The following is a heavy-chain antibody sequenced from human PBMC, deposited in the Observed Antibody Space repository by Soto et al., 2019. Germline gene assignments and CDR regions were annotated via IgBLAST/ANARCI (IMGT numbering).Heavy chain of an antibody. CDR2: IKQDGSEK. J-gene: IGHJ6*03. Sequence: TGGSLRLSCAASGFTFSSYWMSWVRQAPGKGLEWVANIKQDGSEKYYVDSVKGRFTISRDNAKNSLFLQMNSLRAEDTAVYYCARDRRVAAAFRYYYYYMDVWGKGTTVTVSS. CDR3: ARDRRVAAAFRYYYYYMDV. CDR1: GFTFSSYW. V-gene: IGHV3-7*01. D-gene: IGHD6-13*01.